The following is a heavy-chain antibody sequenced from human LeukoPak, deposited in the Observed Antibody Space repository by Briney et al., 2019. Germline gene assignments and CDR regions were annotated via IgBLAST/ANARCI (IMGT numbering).Heavy chain of an antibody. CDR1: DDSITIYY. CDR3: ARDRNYYDILTGYQVDAFDI. J-gene: IGHJ3*02. D-gene: IGHD3-9*01. Sequence: SETLSLTCTVSDDSITIYYWSWIRQPPGKGLEWIGYIYYSGSTNYNPSLKSRVTISVDTSKNQFSLKLSSVTAADTAVYYCARDRNYYDILTGYQVDAFDIWGQGTMVTVSS. CDR2: IYYSGST. V-gene: IGHV4-59*01.